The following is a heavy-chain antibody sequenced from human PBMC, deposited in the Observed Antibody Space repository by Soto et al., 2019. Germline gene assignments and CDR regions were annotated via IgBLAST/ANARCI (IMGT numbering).Heavy chain of an antibody. D-gene: IGHD3-3*01. CDR2: IYYSETT. Sequence: ASETLSLTCTVSGGSVISGDYYLICIRQPPGKGLEWIGHIYYSETTHYNPSLKSRVIISVDTSKNQFSLKLTSVTAADTAVYYCARGGVFRVLEVTNFDSWGQGTQVTVSS. CDR3: ARGGVFRVLEVTNFDS. CDR1: GGSVISGDYY. J-gene: IGHJ4*02. V-gene: IGHV4-30-4*01.